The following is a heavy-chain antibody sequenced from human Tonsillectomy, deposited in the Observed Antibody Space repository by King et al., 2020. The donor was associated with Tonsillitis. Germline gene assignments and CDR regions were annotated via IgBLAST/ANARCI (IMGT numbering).Heavy chain of an antibody. CDR1: GGSISSYY. J-gene: IGHJ2*01. CDR3: AGGGAAYSDFWSGYSHWYFDL. CDR2: IYYSGST. Sequence: VQLQESGPGLVKPSETLSLTCTVSGGSISSYYWSWIRQPPGKGLEWIGYIYYSGSTNYNPSLKSRVTISVDTSKNQLSLKLSSVTAADTAVYYCAGGGAAYSDFWSGYSHWYFDLWGRGTLVTVSS. D-gene: IGHD3-3*01. V-gene: IGHV4-59*01.